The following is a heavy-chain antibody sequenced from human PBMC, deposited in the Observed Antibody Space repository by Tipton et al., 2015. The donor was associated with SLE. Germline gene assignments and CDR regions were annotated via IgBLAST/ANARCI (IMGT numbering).Heavy chain of an antibody. CDR2: ISYSGSP. V-gene: IGHV4-31*03. CDR1: GGSISSDDYY. D-gene: IGHD2-2*01. Sequence: GLVKPSQTLSLTCTVSGGSISSDDYYWTWIRQHPGKGLEWIGHISYSGSPYYNPSLTSRVTISDDTSKNQFSLTLSSVTAADTAIYYCARFGRSAAMDWFDRWGQGTLVTVSS. J-gene: IGHJ5*02. CDR3: ARFGRSAAMDWFDR.